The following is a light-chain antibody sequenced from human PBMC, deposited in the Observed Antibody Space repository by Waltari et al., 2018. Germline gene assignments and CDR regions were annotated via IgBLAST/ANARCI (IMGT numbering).Light chain of an antibody. CDR2: EVS. CDR1: TSNIGNYNF. CDR3: CSYGGNSPVL. Sequence: QSALTQPASVSGSPGQSINISCPGTTSNIGNYNFVSWYQQHPGKAPQVVIFEVSKRPSGVSYRFSGSKSGNTASLTISGLQSDDEADYYCCSYGGNSPVLFGGGTRLTVL. V-gene: IGLV2-23*02. J-gene: IGLJ2*01.